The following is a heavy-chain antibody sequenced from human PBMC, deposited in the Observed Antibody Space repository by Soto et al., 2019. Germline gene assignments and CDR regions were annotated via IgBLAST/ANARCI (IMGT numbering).Heavy chain of an antibody. CDR1: GFTFSSYA. J-gene: IGHJ6*02. Sequence: QVQLVESGGGVVQPGRSLRLSCAASGFTFSSYAMHWVRQAPGKGLEWVAVISYDGSNKYYADSVKGRFTISRDNSKNTLYLQMNSLRAEDTAVYYCAREEVVVAATQGYYYYYGMDVWGQGTTVTVSS. CDR3: AREEVVVAATQGYYYYYGMDV. V-gene: IGHV3-30-3*01. D-gene: IGHD2-15*01. CDR2: ISYDGSNK.